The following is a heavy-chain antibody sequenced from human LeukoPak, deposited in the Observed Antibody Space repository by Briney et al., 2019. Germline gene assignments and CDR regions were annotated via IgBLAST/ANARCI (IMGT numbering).Heavy chain of an antibody. D-gene: IGHD3-10*01. CDR3: ARGDYYGSGSRYFDY. J-gene: IGHJ4*02. Sequence: SQTLSLTCTVSGGSISSGGYYWTWFRRPPGKGLEWIGYFYHSGISYYNPSLKSRVTISVDTSKNQFSLKLSSVTAADTAVYYCARGDYYGSGSRYFDYWGQGTLVTVSS. CDR1: GGSISSGGYY. CDR2: FYHSGIS. V-gene: IGHV4-30-2*01.